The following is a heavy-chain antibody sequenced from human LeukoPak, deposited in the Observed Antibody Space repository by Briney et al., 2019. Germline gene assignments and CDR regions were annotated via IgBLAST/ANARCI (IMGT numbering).Heavy chain of an antibody. CDR1: GGSISSGGYS. Sequence: PSQTLSLTCAVSGGSISSGGYSWSWIRQPPGKGLEWIGYIYHSGSTYYNPSLESRVTISVDRSKNQFSLKLSSVTAADTAVYYCARVLVGAIDYWGQGTLVTVSS. CDR2: IYHSGST. CDR3: ARVLVGAIDY. V-gene: IGHV4-30-2*01. D-gene: IGHD1-26*01. J-gene: IGHJ4*02.